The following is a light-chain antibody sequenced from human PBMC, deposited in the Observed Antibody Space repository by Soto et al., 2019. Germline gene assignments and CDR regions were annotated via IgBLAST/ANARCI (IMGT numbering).Light chain of an antibody. Sequence: IVVTQSPGTLSLSPGARATLSCRASQSVSSSHLAWYQHKPGQAPRLLIYAASSRATGSPDRFSCGGSGTDFTLTISRLEPEDFAVYYCQQDGYSPITFGQGTRLEIK. CDR3: QQDGYSPIT. V-gene: IGKV3-20*01. CDR2: AAS. CDR1: QSVSSSH. J-gene: IGKJ5*01.